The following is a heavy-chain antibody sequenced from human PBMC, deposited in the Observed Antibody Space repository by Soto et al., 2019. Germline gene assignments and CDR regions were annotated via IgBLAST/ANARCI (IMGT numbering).Heavy chain of an antibody. CDR2: IYHSGST. CDR1: GGSISSGGYS. Sequence: SETLSLTCAVSGGSISSGGYSWSWIRQPPGKGLEWIGYIYHSGSTYYNPSLKSRVTISVDRSKNQFSLKLSSVTAADTAVYYCDRARVYYYYGMDVWGQGTTVTVSS. J-gene: IGHJ6*02. D-gene: IGHD6-6*01. CDR3: DRARVYYYYGMDV. V-gene: IGHV4-30-2*01.